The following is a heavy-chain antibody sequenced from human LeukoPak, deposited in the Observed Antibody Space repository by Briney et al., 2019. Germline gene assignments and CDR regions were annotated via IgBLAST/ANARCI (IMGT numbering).Heavy chain of an antibody. CDR1: GYTFTSYG. CDR3: ATAYYDSSGGMNWFDP. J-gene: IGHJ5*02. V-gene: IGHV1-18*01. Sequence: ASVKVSCNASGYTFTSYGISWVRQAPGQGLEWMGWISAYNGNTNYAQKLQGRVTMTTDTSTSTAYMELRSLRSDDTAVYYCATAYYDSSGGMNWFDPWGQGTLVTVSS. CDR2: ISAYNGNT. D-gene: IGHD3-22*01.